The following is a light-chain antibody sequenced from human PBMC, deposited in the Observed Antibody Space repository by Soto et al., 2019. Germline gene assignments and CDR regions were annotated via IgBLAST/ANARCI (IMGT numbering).Light chain of an antibody. V-gene: IGLV2-14*03. CDR3: TSYTIINTVV. CDR1: SSDVGGYNY. CDR2: DVD. J-gene: IGLJ2*01. Sequence: QSALTQPASVSGSPGQSITISCTGTSSDVGGYNYVSWYQQHPGKAPKLMIYDVDVRPSGVSNRFSGSKSGNTASLTTSGLQTQDEADYYCTSYTIINTVVFGGGTKLTVL.